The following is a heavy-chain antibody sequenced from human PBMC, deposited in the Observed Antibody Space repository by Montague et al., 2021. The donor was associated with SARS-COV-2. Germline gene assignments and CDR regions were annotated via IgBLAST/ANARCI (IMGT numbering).Heavy chain of an antibody. Sequence: SLRLSCAASGFTFDNYGMGWVRQGPGKGLEWVSGIKRKGDSTGYEDSVKGRFTISRDNAKNFLYLQMNSLRVEDTALCYCVRGAAAGPLDSWGQGTLVTVS. CDR2: IKRKGDST. CDR1: GFTFDNYG. D-gene: IGHD6-13*01. CDR3: VRGAAAGPLDS. J-gene: IGHJ4*02. V-gene: IGHV3-20*04.